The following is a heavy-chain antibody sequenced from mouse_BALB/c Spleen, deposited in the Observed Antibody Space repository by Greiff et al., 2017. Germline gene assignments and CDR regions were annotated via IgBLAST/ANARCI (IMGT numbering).Heavy chain of an antibody. CDR1: GYSITSDYA. J-gene: IGHJ3*01. D-gene: IGHD2-10*01. CDR2: ISYSGST. Sequence: DVKLQESGPGLVKPSQSLSLTCTVTGYSITSDYAWNWIRQFPGNKLEWMGYISYSGSTSYNPSLKSRISITRDTSKNQFFLQLNSVTTEDTATYYCASAYYGNYFFAYWGQGTLVTVSA. CDR3: ASAYYGNYFFAY. V-gene: IGHV3-2*02.